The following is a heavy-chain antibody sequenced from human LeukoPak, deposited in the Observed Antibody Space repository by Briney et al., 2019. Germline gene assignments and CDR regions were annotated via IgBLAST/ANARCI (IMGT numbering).Heavy chain of an antibody. Sequence: VGSLRLSCAASGFTFSSYSMNWVRQAPGKGLEWVSSISSSSSYIYYADSVKGRFTISRDNAKNSLYLQRNSLRAEDTAVYYCARDARIAVAGWRGDFDYWGQGTLVTVSS. J-gene: IGHJ4*02. CDR1: GFTFSSYS. D-gene: IGHD6-19*01. V-gene: IGHV3-21*01. CDR2: ISSSSSYI. CDR3: ARDARIAVAGWRGDFDY.